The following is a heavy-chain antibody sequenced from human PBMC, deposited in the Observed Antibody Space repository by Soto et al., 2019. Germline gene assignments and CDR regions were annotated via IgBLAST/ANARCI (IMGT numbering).Heavy chain of an antibody. CDR3: ATQLSYYYYYYMDV. V-gene: IGHV4-59*01. CDR2: ISYSGST. CDR1: GGSISSYY. D-gene: IGHD6-6*01. J-gene: IGHJ6*03. Sequence: SETLSLTRTVSGGSISSYYWSWIRQPPGKGLEWIGYISYSGSTYYNPSLKSRVTLSVDTSKNQFSLKLNSVTAADTAVYYCATQLSYYYYYYMDVWGKGTTVTVSS.